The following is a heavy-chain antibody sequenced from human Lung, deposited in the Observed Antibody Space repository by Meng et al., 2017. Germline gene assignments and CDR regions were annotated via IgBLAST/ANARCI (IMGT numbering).Heavy chain of an antibody. Sequence: QLVLSESELKKPGVSVNVSCKACGATFTSYAMNWVRQAPGKGLEWMGWINTNTGNPTYAQGFTGRFVFSLDTSVSTAYLQISSLKAEDTAVYYCASGWFGELFGYFDLWGRGTLVTVSS. CDR3: ASGWFGELFGYFDL. D-gene: IGHD3-10*01. CDR1: GATFTSYA. CDR2: INTNTGNP. J-gene: IGHJ2*01. V-gene: IGHV7-4-1*02.